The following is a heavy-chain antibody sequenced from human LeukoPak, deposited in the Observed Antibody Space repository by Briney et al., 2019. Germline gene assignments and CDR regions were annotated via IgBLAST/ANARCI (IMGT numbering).Heavy chain of an antibody. CDR2: ISYDGSNK. D-gene: IGHD5-12*01. CDR1: GFTFSSYA. Sequence: PGGSLRLSCAASGFTFSSYAMHWVRQAPGKGLEWVAVISYDGSNKYYADSVKGRFTISRDNSKNTLYLQMNSLRAEDTAVYYCARGDEDGYSGYVGYYYYMDVWGKGTTVTVSS. V-gene: IGHV3-30*04. CDR3: ARGDEDGYSGYVGYYYYMDV. J-gene: IGHJ6*03.